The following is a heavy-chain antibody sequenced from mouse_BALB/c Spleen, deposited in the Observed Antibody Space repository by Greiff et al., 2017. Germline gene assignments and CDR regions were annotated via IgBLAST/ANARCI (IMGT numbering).Heavy chain of an antibody. CDR2: INPSSGYT. V-gene: IGHV1-4*01. CDR3: ATIYYGNYEGAMDY. J-gene: IGHJ4*01. D-gene: IGHD2-1*01. Sequence: VQVVESGAELARPGASVKMSCKASGYTFTSYTMHWVKQRPGQGLEWIGYINPSSGYTNYNQKFKDKATLTADKSSSTAYMQLSSLTSEDSAVYYCATIYYGNYEGAMDYWGQGTSVTVSS. CDR1: GYTFTSYT.